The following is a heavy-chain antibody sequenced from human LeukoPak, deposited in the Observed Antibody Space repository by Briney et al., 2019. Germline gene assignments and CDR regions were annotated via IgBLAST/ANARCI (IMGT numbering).Heavy chain of an antibody. CDR3: ARGWFYFDY. CDR1: GGSISSYY. D-gene: IGHD6-19*01. Sequence: SETLSLTCTVSGGSISSYYWSWIRQPPGKGLEWIGYISYSGSTNYNPSLRSRVTMSVDTSKNQFSLKLTSVTAADTAVYYCARGWFYFDYWGQGTLDTVPS. J-gene: IGHJ4*02. V-gene: IGHV4-59*08. CDR2: ISYSGST.